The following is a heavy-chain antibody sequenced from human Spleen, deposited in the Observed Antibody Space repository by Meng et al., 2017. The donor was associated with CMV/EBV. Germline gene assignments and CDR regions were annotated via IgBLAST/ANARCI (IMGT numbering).Heavy chain of an antibody. D-gene: IGHD1-26*01. CDR2: IKSRSEGGTI. Sequence: GESLKISCAASGFTFKNAWMSWVRQAPGKGLEWVGRIKSRSEGGTIDYAAPVKGRFTIPRDDSKSTLFLEMNSLKTEDTAIYYCTTGEVGATLATFDFWGQGTMVTVSS. CDR1: GFTFKNAW. V-gene: IGHV3-15*01. J-gene: IGHJ3*01. CDR3: TTGEVGATLATFDF.